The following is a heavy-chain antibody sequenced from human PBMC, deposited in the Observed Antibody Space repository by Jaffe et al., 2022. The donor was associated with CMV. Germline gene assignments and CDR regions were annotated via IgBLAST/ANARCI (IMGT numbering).Heavy chain of an antibody. CDR3: ARVFFGYFDL. J-gene: IGHJ2*01. CDR2: ISSGGTTI. Sequence: EVQLVESGGGLVQPGGSLRLSCAASGFMFSSYEMTWVRQAPGKGLEWVSYISSGGTTIYYADSVKGRFTISRDNAKNSLYLQMNSLRAEDTAVYYCARVFFGYFDLWGRGTLVTVSS. CDR1: GFMFSSYE. V-gene: IGHV3-48*03.